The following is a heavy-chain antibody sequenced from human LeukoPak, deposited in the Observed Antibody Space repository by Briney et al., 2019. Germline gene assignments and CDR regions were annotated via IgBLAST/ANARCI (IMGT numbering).Heavy chain of an antibody. V-gene: IGHV4-34*01. J-gene: IGHJ3*02. Sequence: PSETLSLTCAVYGGSFSGYYWSWIRQPPGKGLEWIGYIYHSGSTYYNPSLKSRVTISVDRSKNQFSLKLSSVTAADTAVYYCARGNNPGYGDSPGAFDIWGQGTMVTVSS. D-gene: IGHD4-17*01. CDR1: GGSFSGYY. CDR3: ARGNNPGYGDSPGAFDI. CDR2: IYHSGST.